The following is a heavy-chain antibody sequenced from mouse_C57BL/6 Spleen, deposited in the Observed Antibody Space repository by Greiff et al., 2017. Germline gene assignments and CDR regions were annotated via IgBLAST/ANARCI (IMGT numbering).Heavy chain of an antibody. D-gene: IGHD2-14*01. CDR3: AIGIGGYDVYYYAMDY. Sequence: VPLQQPGAELVKPGASVKVSCKASGYTFTSYWMHWVKQRPGQGLEWIGRIHPSDSDTNYNQKFKGKATLTVDKSSSTAYMQLSSLTAEDSAVYYCAIGIGGYDVYYYAMDYWGQGTSVTVSS. V-gene: IGHV1-74*01. CDR2: IHPSDSDT. J-gene: IGHJ4*01. CDR1: GYTFTSYW.